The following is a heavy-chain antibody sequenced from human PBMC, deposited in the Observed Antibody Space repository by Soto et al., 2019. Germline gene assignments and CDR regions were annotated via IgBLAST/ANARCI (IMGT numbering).Heavy chain of an antibody. Sequence: QVQLVQSGAEVKKPGASVKVSCKASGYTFTSYGISWVRQAPGQGLEWMGWISAYNGNTNYAQKLQGRVTMTTDTTQSTAYMEVRSLISYDPAVDYCAYCSGRYYYFDYWGQGTLVTVSS. CDR3: AYCSGRYYYFDY. J-gene: IGHJ4*02. V-gene: IGHV1-18*01. D-gene: IGHD3-10*01. CDR1: GYTFTSYG. CDR2: ISAYNGNT.